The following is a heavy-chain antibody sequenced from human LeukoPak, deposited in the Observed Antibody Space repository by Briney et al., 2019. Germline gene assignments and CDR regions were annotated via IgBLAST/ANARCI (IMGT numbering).Heavy chain of an antibody. D-gene: IGHD2-15*01. Sequence: GGSLRLSCAASAFTFSDYYMSWIRHALGKGLEWVSFISSSSSYTVSARSVKRRFTISRDNAKNSLYLQMNSLRAEDTAVYYCARGSRVIDYWGQGTLVTVSS. V-gene: IGHV3-11*05. CDR2: ISSSSSYT. CDR1: AFTFSDYY. CDR3: ARGSRVIDY. J-gene: IGHJ4*02.